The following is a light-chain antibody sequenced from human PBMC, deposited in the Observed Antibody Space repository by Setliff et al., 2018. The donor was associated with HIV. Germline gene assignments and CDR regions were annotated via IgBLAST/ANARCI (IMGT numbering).Light chain of an antibody. V-gene: IGLV2-14*03. CDR3: CSYARGSTYV. CDR2: DVS. Sequence: QSALTQPASVSGSPGQSITISCTGTSSDIGRYNYVSWYQQYPGRGPTLVIFDVSERPSGVSNRFSDSKSGNTASLIISGLQPDDEADYYCCSYARGSTYVFGSGTKVTVL. J-gene: IGLJ1*01. CDR1: SSDIGRYNY.